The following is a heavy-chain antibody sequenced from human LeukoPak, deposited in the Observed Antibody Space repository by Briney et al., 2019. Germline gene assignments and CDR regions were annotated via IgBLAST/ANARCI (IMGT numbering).Heavy chain of an antibody. V-gene: IGHV3-48*02. CDR3: ARDHDWAFDL. J-gene: IGHJ4*02. CDR2: INHNAEMI. Sequence: GGSLRLSRAASGFPFSSYVMSWVRQAPGKGLEWIAYINHNAEMILYPDFVKGRFTISRDNAKNSLYLQMNALRDEDTAIYYCARDHDWAFDLWGQGTLVTVSS. D-gene: IGHD3-9*01. CDR1: GFPFSSYV.